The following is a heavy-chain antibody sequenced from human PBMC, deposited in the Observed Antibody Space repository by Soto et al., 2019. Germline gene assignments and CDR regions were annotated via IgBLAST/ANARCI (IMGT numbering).Heavy chain of an antibody. V-gene: IGHV3-74*01. CDR2: VNTDGSST. J-gene: IGHJ6*02. D-gene: IGHD2-8*01. CDR1: GFTFSNYW. Sequence: GGSLRLSCAASGFTFSNYWMHWVRQAPGKGLVWVSRVNTDGSSTSYAASVKGRFTISRDNAKNTLYLQMSGLRAEDTAVYYCARDFWHNGVSLDVWGQGTTVTV. CDR3: ARDFWHNGVSLDV.